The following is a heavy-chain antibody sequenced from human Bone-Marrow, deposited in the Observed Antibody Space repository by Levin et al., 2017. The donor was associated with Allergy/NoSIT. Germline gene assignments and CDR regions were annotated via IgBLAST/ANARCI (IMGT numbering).Heavy chain of an antibody. CDR2: ISDDGGTT. CDR1: GFSFSSYA. Sequence: TGGSLRLSCTASGFSFSSYAMSWVRQAPGKGLEWVSTISDDGGTTYYAGSVRGRFTISRDNARNTLFLHMNSLGADDTAKYYCAKERGIQLLWDSWGQGTLVDVSS. CDR3: AKERGIQLLWDS. J-gene: IGHJ4*02. V-gene: IGHV3-23*01. D-gene: IGHD5-18*01.